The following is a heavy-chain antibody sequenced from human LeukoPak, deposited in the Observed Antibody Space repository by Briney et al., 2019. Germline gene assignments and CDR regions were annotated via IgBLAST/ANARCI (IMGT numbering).Heavy chain of an antibody. J-gene: IGHJ4*02. CDR3: AVATRSFFPGYW. CDR2: ISDSGSII. Sequence: EGSLRLSCVASGFTFSDYYMSWIRQAPGKGLDWISYISDSGSIIYYADSVKGRFTISRDNAKNSLYLQMNSLRAEDTALYYCAVATRSFFPGYWWGQGTLVTVSS. CDR1: GFTFSDYY. D-gene: IGHD5-12*01. V-gene: IGHV3-11*04.